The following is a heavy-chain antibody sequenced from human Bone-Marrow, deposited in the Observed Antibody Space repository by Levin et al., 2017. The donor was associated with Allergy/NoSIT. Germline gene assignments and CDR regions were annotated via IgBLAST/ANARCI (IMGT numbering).Heavy chain of an antibody. Sequence: SETLSLSCNVSGTSISGSYWSWIRQPPGKGLEWIGHIYSGTTNYNPALKSRVTISEDTSKNQFSLILTSVTAADTAVYYCVRDGYGSGSYGWFDPWGQGTQVTVAS. D-gene: IGHD3-10*01. CDR3: VRDGYGSGSYGWFDP. CDR2: IYSGTT. V-gene: IGHV4-59*01. J-gene: IGHJ5*02. CDR1: GTSISGSY.